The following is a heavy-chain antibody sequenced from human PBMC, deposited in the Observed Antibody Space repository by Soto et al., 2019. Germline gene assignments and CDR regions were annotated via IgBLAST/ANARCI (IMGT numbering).Heavy chain of an antibody. CDR2: ISGSGGST. V-gene: IGHV3-23*01. D-gene: IGHD3-10*01. Sequence: EVQMLESGGGLVQPGGSLRLSCAASGFTFSSYAMSWVRQAPGKGLELVAAISGSGGSTDYADSVKGRFTISRDNSKNTLYLQMNSLRAEDTAVYYCAKAHYGSGRGYFDYWGQGTLVTVSS. CDR1: GFTFSSYA. J-gene: IGHJ4*02. CDR3: AKAHYGSGRGYFDY.